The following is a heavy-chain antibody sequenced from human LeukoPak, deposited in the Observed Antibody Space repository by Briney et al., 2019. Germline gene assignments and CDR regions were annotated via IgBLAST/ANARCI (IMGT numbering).Heavy chain of an antibody. D-gene: IGHD4-17*01. CDR2: ISSSSSYI. Sequence: GGSLRLSCAASGFNFSSYSMNWVRQAPGKGLEWVSSISSSSSYIYYADSVKGRFTISRDNAKNSLYLQMNSLRAEDTAVYYCARDPTPGDPPHYWGQGTLVTVSS. J-gene: IGHJ4*02. CDR1: GFNFSSYS. CDR3: ARDPTPGDPPHY. V-gene: IGHV3-21*01.